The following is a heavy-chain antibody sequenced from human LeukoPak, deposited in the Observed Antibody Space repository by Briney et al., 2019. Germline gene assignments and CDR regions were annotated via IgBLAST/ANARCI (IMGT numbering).Heavy chain of an antibody. V-gene: IGHV4-39*01. J-gene: IGHJ3*02. CDR2: IYYSGST. D-gene: IGHD2-15*01. Sequence: SETLSLTCTVSGGSLSSSSYYWGWIRQPPGKGLEWIGSIYYSGSTYYNPSLKSRVTISVDTSKNQFSLKLSSVTAADTAVYYCARPFIVGDAFDIWGQGTMVTVSS. CDR3: ARPFIVGDAFDI. CDR1: GGSLSSSSYY.